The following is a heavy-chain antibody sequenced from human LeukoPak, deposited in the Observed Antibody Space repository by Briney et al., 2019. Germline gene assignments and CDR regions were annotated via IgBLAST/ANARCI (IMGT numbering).Heavy chain of an antibody. J-gene: IGHJ3*02. Sequence: SETLSLTCAVYGGSFSGYYWSWIRQPPGKGLEWLGEINHSGSTNYNPSLKSRVTISVDTSKNQFSLKLSSVTAADTAVYYCAKGTTVTSPGAFDIWGQGTMVTVSS. V-gene: IGHV4-34*01. CDR2: INHSGST. CDR3: AKGTTVTSPGAFDI. D-gene: IGHD4-17*01. CDR1: GGSFSGYY.